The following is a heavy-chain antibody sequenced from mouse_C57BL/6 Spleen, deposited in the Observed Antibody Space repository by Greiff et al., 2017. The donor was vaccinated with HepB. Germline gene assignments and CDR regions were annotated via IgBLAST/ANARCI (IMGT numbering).Heavy chain of an antibody. D-gene: IGHD1-1*01. CDR1: GSTFSNYR. CDR3: SRSGYYGSSFAY. J-gene: IGHJ3*01. Sequence: VQLVETGGGLLRPGNSLKLSCVTSGSTFSNYRLPCFRQPPGKGLEWIAVIPVKSDNNGANFARSGKVRFAISRDDSKSSVYLEMNRLREEDTATYFCSRSGYYGSSFAYWGQGTLVTVSA. V-gene: IGHV13-2*01. CDR2: IPVKSDNNGA.